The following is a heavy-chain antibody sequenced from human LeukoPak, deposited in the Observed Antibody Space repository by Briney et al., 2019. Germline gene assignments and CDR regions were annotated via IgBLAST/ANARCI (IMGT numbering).Heavy chain of an antibody. CDR3: ARARRCSTNSCYTYFDP. CDR1: GGSTGSSSFY. V-gene: IGHV4-39*01. CDR2: LYDSGST. J-gene: IGHJ5*02. D-gene: IGHD2-2*02. Sequence: SETLSLTCTVSGGSTGSSSFYWAWLRQPPGKGLEWIGSLYDSGSTFYNPSLKGRVTISVDTSNNQSSLKVNSVTAADTAVYYCARARRCSTNSCYTYFDPWGQGTLVTVSS.